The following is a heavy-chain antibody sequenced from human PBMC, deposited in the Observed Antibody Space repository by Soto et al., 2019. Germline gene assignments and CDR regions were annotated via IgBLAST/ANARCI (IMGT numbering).Heavy chain of an antibody. D-gene: IGHD5-12*01. CDR3: AREAGAYDRDYYGMDV. J-gene: IGHJ6*02. CDR2: IIPIFGTA. V-gene: IGHV1-69*12. Sequence: QVQLVQSGAEVKKPGSSVKVSCKASVGSFSSYAISWVRQTPGQGLEWMGGIIPIFGTANYAQKFQGRVTITADESTSTAYMELSSLRSEDTAEYYCAREAGAYDRDYYGMDVWGQGTTVTVSS. CDR1: VGSFSSYA.